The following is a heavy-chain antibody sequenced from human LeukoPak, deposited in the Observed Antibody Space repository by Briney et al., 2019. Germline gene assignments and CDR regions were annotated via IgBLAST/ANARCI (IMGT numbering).Heavy chain of an antibody. CDR3: AKGWIASPRPIDY. V-gene: IGHV3-30*18. J-gene: IGHJ4*02. D-gene: IGHD2-21*01. Sequence: GGSLRLSCAASGFTFSSYGMHWVRQAPGKGLEWVAVISYDGSNKYYADSVKGRFTISRDNSKNTLYLQMNSLRAEDTAVYYCAKGWIASPRPIDYWGQGTLVTVSS. CDR2: ISYDGSNK. CDR1: GFTFSSYG.